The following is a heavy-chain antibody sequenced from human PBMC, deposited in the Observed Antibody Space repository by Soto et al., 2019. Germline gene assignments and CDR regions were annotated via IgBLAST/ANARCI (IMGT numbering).Heavy chain of an antibody. CDR2: FNGGGGST. CDR3: ANVPEYNFWSGYRYYFDY. J-gene: IGHJ4*02. D-gene: IGHD3-3*01. Sequence: EVQLLESGGGLVQPGGSLRLSCAASGFTFSNHVMNWVRQAPGKGLEWVSAFNGGGGSTFYADSVKGRLTISRDISKNTLYLQMHSLRADDTAVYYCANVPEYNFWSGYRYYFDYSGQGTLVTVSS. CDR1: GFTFSNHV. V-gene: IGHV3-23*01.